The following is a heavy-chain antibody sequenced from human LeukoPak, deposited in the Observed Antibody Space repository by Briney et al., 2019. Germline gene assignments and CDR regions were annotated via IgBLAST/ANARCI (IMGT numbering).Heavy chain of an antibody. CDR2: ISGSGGST. J-gene: IGHJ4*02. V-gene: IGHV3-23*01. D-gene: IGHD3-10*01. Sequence: GGSLRLSCAASGFTFSSYAMSWVRQAPGKGLEWVSAISGSGGSTYYADSVKGRFTISRDNSKNTLYLQMNSLRAEDTAVYYCARNYRYYYGSGKYFPFDYWGQGTLVTVSS. CDR3: ARNYRYYYGSGKYFPFDY. CDR1: GFTFSSYA.